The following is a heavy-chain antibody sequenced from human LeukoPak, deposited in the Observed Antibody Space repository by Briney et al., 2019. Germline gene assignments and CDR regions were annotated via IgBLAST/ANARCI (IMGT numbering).Heavy chain of an antibody. CDR1: GFTVSSNC. V-gene: IGHV3-53*01. J-gene: IGHJ3*02. Sequence: PGGSLRLSCAASGFTVSSNCMSWVRQAPGKGLEWVSVIYSGGSTYYADSVKGRFTISRDNSKNTLYLQMNSLRAEDTAVYYCARVRYYDSSGYTSGAFDIWGQGTMVTVSS. D-gene: IGHD3-22*01. CDR2: IYSGGST. CDR3: ARVRYYDSSGYTSGAFDI.